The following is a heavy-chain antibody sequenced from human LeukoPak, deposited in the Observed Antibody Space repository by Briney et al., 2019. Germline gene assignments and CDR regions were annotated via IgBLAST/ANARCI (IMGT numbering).Heavy chain of an antibody. V-gene: IGHV1-46*01. CDR2: INPSGGST. D-gene: IGHD1-1*01. CDR1: GYTFTGYY. Sequence: ASVKVSCKASGYTFTGYYMHWVRQAPGQGLEWMGIINPSGGSTSYAQKFQGRVTMTRDMSTSTVYMELSSLRSEDTAVYYCARDPGQYDRFSGDTSRGYYYYYMDVWGKGTTVTVSS. CDR3: ARDPGQYDRFSGDTSRGYYYYYMDV. J-gene: IGHJ6*03.